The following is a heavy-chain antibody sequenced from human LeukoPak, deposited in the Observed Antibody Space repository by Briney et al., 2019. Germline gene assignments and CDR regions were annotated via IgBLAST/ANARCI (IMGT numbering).Heavy chain of an antibody. V-gene: IGHV4-34*01. CDR3: ARDSRSWYRNPFDY. J-gene: IGHJ4*02. Sequence: SETLSLTCAVYGGSFSGYYWSWIRQPPGKGLEGIGEINHSGSTNSNPSLKSRVTISLDTSKNQFSLKLSSVTAADTAVYYCARDSRSWYRNPFDYWGQGTLVTVSS. CDR2: INHSGST. CDR1: GGSFSGYY. D-gene: IGHD6-13*01.